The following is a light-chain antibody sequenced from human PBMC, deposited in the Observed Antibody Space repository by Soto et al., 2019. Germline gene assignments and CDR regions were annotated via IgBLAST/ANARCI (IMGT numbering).Light chain of an antibody. CDR3: QHADSFPLIT. CDR2: AAS. V-gene: IGKV1-12*01. CDR1: EDISTW. Sequence: DIKMTQSPSSVSASVGDRVTITCRSSEDISTWLAWYQQKPGKAPKLLIYAASSLQSGVPSRFSGSGSGTDFTLTISSLQPEDFATYYCQHADSFPLITFGQGTRLEI. J-gene: IGKJ5*01.